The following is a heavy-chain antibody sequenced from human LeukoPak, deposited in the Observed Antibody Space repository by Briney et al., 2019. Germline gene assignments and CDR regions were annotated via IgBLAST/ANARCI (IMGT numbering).Heavy chain of an antibody. J-gene: IGHJ4*02. CDR1: GYTFTSYY. V-gene: IGHV1-46*01. Sequence: GASVKVSCKASGYTFTSYYMHWVRQAPGQGLEWMGIINPSGGSTSYAQKFQGRVTMTRDMSTSTVYMELSSLRAEDTAVYYCAKVSPNYYGSGSYFADYWGQGTLVTVSS. D-gene: IGHD3-10*01. CDR2: INPSGGST. CDR3: AKVSPNYYGSGSYFADY.